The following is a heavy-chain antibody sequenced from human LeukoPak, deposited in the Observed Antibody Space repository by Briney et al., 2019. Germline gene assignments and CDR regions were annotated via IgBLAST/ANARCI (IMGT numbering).Heavy chain of an antibody. CDR1: GFTFSTYE. Sequence: PGRSLRLSCLASGFTFSTYEMNWVRQAPGKGLEWVSYISSSAGTTYYADSVKGRFTISRDNAKNSLYLQMNSLRAEDTAVYFCARQQQQLWYDWGQGTLVTVSS. V-gene: IGHV3-48*03. CDR2: ISSSAGTT. CDR3: ARQQQQLWYD. D-gene: IGHD5-18*01. J-gene: IGHJ4*02.